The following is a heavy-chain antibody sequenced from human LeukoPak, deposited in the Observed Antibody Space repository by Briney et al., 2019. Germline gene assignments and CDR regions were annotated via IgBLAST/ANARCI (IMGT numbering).Heavy chain of an antibody. D-gene: IGHD2-2*01. CDR1: GGTFSSYA. J-gene: IGHJ4*02. CDR3: AELGYCSSTSCLYFDY. V-gene: IGHV1-69*01. CDR2: IIPIFGTA. Sequence: GSSVKVSCKASGGTFSSYAISWVRQAPGQGLEWMGGIIPIFGTANYAQKFQGRVTITADESTSTAYMELSSLRSEDTAVYYCAELGYCSSTSCLYFDYWGRGTLVTVSS.